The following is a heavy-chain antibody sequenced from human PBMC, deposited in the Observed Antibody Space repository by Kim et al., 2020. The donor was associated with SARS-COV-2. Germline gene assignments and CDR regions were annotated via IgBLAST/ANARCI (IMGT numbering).Heavy chain of an antibody. Sequence: TSYAQKFQGRVTMTRDTSTGTVYMELSSLGSEDTAVYYCARRGRDYGFDYWGQGTLVTVSS. J-gene: IGHJ4*02. CDR2: T. V-gene: IGHV1-46*01. D-gene: IGHD3-10*01. CDR3: ARRGRDYGFDY.